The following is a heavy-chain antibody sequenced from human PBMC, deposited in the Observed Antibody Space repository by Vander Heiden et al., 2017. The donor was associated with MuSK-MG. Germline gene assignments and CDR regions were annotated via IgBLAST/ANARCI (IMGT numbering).Heavy chain of an antibody. D-gene: IGHD6-19*01. CDR2: ISYSGNT. CDR1: AASISTSPYY. V-gene: IGHV4-39*07. Sequence: QLQLQESCPGLVKPSETLSLTCTAAAASISTSPYYWGWIRQPPGKGLEWIGSISYSGNTYSNPALRSRVSISVDTSKNQFSLKLSSVTAADTAVYYCARVGNSGWYFFDYWGQGNLVTVSS. J-gene: IGHJ4*02. CDR3: ARVGNSGWYFFDY.